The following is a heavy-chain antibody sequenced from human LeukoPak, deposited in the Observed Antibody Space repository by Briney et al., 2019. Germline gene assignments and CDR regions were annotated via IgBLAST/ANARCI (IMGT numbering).Heavy chain of an antibody. CDR1: GFTFDDYG. CDR3: ARAGTCFGADCYPYIDY. Sequence: GGSLRLSCAASGFTFDDYGMSWVRQAPGKGLEWISGINWYGDSTGFADSVKGRVTISRDNAKNSLYLQMNSLRAEDTALYYCARAGTCFGADCYPYIDYWGQGTLVTVSS. J-gene: IGHJ4*02. D-gene: IGHD2-21*02. CDR2: INWYGDST. V-gene: IGHV3-20*04.